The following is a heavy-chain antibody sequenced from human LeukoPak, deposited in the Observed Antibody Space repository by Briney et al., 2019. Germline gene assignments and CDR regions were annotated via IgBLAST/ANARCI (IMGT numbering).Heavy chain of an antibody. D-gene: IGHD7-27*01. V-gene: IGHV3-30*02. Sequence: GGSLRLSCAAPGFSFSTSGMHWVRQAPGKGLEWVALIQYDGSTISYADSVKGRFTISRDTSKSTLYLQMDSLRPDDTALYYCAKDLGLWGQGTLVTVSS. CDR1: GFSFSTSG. CDR3: AKDLGL. CDR2: IQYDGSTI. J-gene: IGHJ4*02.